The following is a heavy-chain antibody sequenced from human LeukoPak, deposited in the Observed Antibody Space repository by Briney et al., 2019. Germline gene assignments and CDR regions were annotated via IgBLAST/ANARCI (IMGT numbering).Heavy chain of an antibody. J-gene: IGHJ2*01. CDR1: GFTFSSYA. D-gene: IGHD4-23*01. Sequence: GGSLRLSCAASGFTFSSYAMHWVRQAPGKGLEWVAVISYDGSNKYYADSVKGRFTISRDNSKNTLYLQMNSLRAEDTAVYYCARGVVTPDWYSDLWGRGTLVTVSS. V-gene: IGHV3-30-3*01. CDR3: ARGVVTPDWYSDL. CDR2: ISYDGSNK.